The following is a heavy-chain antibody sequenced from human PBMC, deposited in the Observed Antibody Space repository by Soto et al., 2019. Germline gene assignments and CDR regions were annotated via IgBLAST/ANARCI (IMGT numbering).Heavy chain of an antibody. CDR3: ARGPTNIVVVVAATGWFDP. CDR2: INHSGST. Sequence: QVQLQQWGAGLLKPSETLSLTCAVYGGSFSGYYWSWIRQPPGKGLEWIGEINHSGSTNYNPSLKRRVTISVDTSKNQFSLKLSSVTAADTAVYYCARGPTNIVVVVAATGWFDPWGQGTLVTVSS. CDR1: GGSFSGYY. J-gene: IGHJ5*02. D-gene: IGHD2-15*01. V-gene: IGHV4-34*01.